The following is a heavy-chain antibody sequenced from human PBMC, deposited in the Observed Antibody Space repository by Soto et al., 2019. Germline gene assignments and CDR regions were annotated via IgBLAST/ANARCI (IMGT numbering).Heavy chain of an antibody. CDR2: IYYTGTT. CDR1: GGSIRTYY. V-gene: IGHV4-59*01. CDR3: ARDSTGYPSPGDY. J-gene: IGHJ4*02. D-gene: IGHD3-9*01. Sequence: PSETLSLTCTVSGGSIRTYYWSWIRQPPGKGLEWIGYIYYTGTTKYNPSLKSRVTISVDTSKNQFSLRLSSVTAADTAVYYCARDSTGYPSPGDYWGQGTLVTVSS.